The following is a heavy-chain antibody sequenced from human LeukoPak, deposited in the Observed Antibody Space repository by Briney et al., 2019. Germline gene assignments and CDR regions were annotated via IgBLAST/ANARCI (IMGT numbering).Heavy chain of an antibody. CDR1: GGSISSSDYY. V-gene: IGHV4-39*01. D-gene: IGHD3-16*01. Sequence: KPSETLSLTCIVSGGSISSSDYYWGWIRQPPGEGLEWIATIYHSGSTYYNPSLKSRVTISVDTFKNQFSLRLSSVTAADTAVYYCASYLRGSYFDYWGQGTLVTVSS. CDR2: IYHSGST. J-gene: IGHJ4*02. CDR3: ASYLRGSYFDY.